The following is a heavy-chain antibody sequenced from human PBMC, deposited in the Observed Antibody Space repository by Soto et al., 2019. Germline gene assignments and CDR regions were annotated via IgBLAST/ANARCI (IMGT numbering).Heavy chain of an antibody. CDR3: ARRYAGNFDY. V-gene: IGHV4-59*01. D-gene: IGHD2-8*01. J-gene: IGHJ4*02. CDR2: IYYSGST. CDR1: GGSISSYY. Sequence: QVQLQESGPGLVKPSETLSLTCTVSGGSISSYYWSWIRQPPGKGLEWIGYIYYSGSTSYNPSLXSXVXIXXDTSKNQFSLKLSSVTAADTAVYYCARRYAGNFDYWGQGTLVTVSS.